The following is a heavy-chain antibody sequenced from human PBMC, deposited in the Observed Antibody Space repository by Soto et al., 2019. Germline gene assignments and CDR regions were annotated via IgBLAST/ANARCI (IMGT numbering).Heavy chain of an antibody. CDR3: ARDGQGEAPYTGGDY. J-gene: IGHJ4*02. CDR1: GFTFSGHG. V-gene: IGHV3-33*01. Sequence: QVQLVESGGGVVQPGNSLRLSCAASGFTFSGHGMHWVRQAPGKGLEWVTFIWYDGSNKHDVASVKGRFTSSRDNSRNTQDLQMNSLRAEDTAVYFWARDGQGEAPYTGGDYWGQGTVVTVSS. CDR2: IWYDGSNK. D-gene: IGHD2-2*02.